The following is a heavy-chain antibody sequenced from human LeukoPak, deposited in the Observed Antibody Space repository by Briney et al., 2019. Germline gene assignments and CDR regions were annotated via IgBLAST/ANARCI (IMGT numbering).Heavy chain of an antibody. CDR1: GGSISSYY. CDR3: ECSYDYVWGSYHYPPPTYYYMDV. Sequence: TSETLSLTCTVSGGSISSYYLSWIRQPPGKGLEWIGYIYYSGSTNYNPSLKSRVTISVDTSKNQFSLKLSSVTAADTAVYYCECSYDYVWGSYHYPPPTYYYMDVWGKGTTVTVSS. J-gene: IGHJ6*03. V-gene: IGHV4-59*01. D-gene: IGHD3-16*02. CDR2: IYYSGST.